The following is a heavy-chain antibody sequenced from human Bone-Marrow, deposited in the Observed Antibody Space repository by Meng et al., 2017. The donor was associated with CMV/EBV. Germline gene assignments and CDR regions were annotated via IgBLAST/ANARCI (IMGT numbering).Heavy chain of an antibody. CDR2: IKHDGSER. D-gene: IGHD6-13*01. V-gene: IGHV3-7*01. J-gene: IGHJ4*02. CDR1: GFTVSSNY. CDR3: ARGDYWAAAGTRSDY. Sequence: GESLKISCAASGFTVSSNYMSWVRQAPGKGLEWVANIKHDGSERYYVDSVKGRFTISRDNAKNSLYLQMNSLRAEDTAAYFCARGDYWAAAGTRSDYWGQGSLVTVSS.